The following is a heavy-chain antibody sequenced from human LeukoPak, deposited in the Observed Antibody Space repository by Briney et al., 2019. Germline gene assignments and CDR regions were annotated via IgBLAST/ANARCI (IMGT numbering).Heavy chain of an antibody. D-gene: IGHD4-11*01. CDR3: ARAPQATVTSYSYYYMDV. CDR1: GGSISSYY. Sequence: SETLSLTCTVSGGSISSYYWSWIRQPLGKGLEWIGRIYTSGSTNYNPSLKSRVTISVDTSKNQFSLNLSSVTAADTAVYYCARAPQATVTSYSYYYMDVWGKGTTVTVSS. V-gene: IGHV4-4*08. CDR2: IYTSGST. J-gene: IGHJ6*03.